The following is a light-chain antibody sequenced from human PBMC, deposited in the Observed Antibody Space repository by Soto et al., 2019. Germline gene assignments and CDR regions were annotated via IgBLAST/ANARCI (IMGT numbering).Light chain of an antibody. CDR1: SGHSSYI. V-gene: IGLV4-60*03. J-gene: IGLJ3*02. CDR3: ETWDSNTRV. CDR2: LESSGSY. Sequence: QSVLTQSSSASASLGASVKLTCTLSSGHSSYIIAWHQQQPGKAPRYLMKLESSGSYNKGSGVPDRFSGSSSGADRYLTISNPQSEDAADYYCETWDSNTRVFGGGTQLTVL.